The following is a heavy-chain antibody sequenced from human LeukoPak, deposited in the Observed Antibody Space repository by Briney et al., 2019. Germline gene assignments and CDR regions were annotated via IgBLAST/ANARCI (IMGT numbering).Heavy chain of an antibody. D-gene: IGHD2-15*01. CDR3: AKELSSIFNWFDP. V-gene: IGHV3-23*01. J-gene: IGHJ5*02. Sequence: GGSLRLSCVTSGFTFNNYAMTWVRQAPGKGLEWVSAISGGSRNRYYADSVKGRFTISRDNSKNTLYLQMNSLRAEDTAVYYCAKELSSIFNWFDPWGQGTLVTVSS. CDR1: GFTFNNYA. CDR2: ISGGSRNR.